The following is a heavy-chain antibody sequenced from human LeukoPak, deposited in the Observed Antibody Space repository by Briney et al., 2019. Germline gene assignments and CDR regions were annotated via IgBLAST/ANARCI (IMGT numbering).Heavy chain of an antibody. J-gene: IGHJ6*03. Sequence: GGSLRLSCAASGFIFNNYAMTWVRQAPGKGLEWLSGISGSGGATYYADSVKGRFTISRDNSKNTLYLQMNSLRAEDTAVYYCAKEGITMVRGVTRPYYYYMDVWGKGTTVTVSS. D-gene: IGHD3-10*01. V-gene: IGHV3-23*01. CDR3: AKEGITMVRGVTRPYYYYMDV. CDR1: GFIFNNYA. CDR2: ISGSGGAT.